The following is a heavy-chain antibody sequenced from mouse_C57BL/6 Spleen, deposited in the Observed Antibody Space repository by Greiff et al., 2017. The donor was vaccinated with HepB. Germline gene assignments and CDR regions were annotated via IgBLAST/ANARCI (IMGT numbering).Heavy chain of an antibody. V-gene: IGHV5-9*01. D-gene: IGHD2-3*01. Sequence: DVKLVESGGGLVKPGGSLKLSCAASGFTFSSYTMSWVRQTPEKRLEWVATISGGGGNTYYPDSVKGRFTISRDNAKNTLYLQMSSLRSEDTALYYCARPLYDGYPFAYWGQGTLVTVSA. CDR2: ISGGGGNT. CDR3: ARPLYDGYPFAY. CDR1: GFTFSSYT. J-gene: IGHJ3*01.